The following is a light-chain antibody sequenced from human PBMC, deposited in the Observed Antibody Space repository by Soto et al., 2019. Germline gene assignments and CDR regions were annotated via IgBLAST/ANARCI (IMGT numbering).Light chain of an antibody. CDR3: QQDGNSPSWT. Sequence: EIVLTQSPGTLSLSPGERATLSCRASQSVSSSFIAWYQQKPGQAPRLLIYGASNRATGIPDRFSGSGSGTDFTLTIRRLEPEDFVVYYCQQDGNSPSWTFGQGTKVEVK. CDR1: QSVSSSF. V-gene: IGKV3-20*01. J-gene: IGKJ1*01. CDR2: GAS.